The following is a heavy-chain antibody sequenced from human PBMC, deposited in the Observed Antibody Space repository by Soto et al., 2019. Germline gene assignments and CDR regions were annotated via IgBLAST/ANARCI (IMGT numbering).Heavy chain of an antibody. D-gene: IGHD6-19*01. Sequence: GGSLRLSCAASGFTFSSYGMHWVRQAPGKGLEWVAVIWYDGSNKYYADSVKGRFTISRDNSKNTLYLQMNSLRAEDTAVYYCARDVYSSGYGRNYYGMDVWGQGTTVTVSS. J-gene: IGHJ6*02. CDR2: IWYDGSNK. V-gene: IGHV3-33*01. CDR3: ARDVYSSGYGRNYYGMDV. CDR1: GFTFSSYG.